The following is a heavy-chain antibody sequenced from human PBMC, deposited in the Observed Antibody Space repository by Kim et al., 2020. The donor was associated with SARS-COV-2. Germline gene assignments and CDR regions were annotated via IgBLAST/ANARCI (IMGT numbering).Heavy chain of an antibody. J-gene: IGHJ4*02. CDR1: GGSFSGYY. CDR3: ARLPAAKTRSFAVDY. Sequence: SETLSLTCAVYGGSFSGYYWSWIRQPPGKGLEWIGEINHSGSTNYNPSLKSRVTISVDTSKNQFSLKLSSVTAADTAVYYCARLPAAKTRSFAVDYWGQG. V-gene: IGHV4-34*01. D-gene: IGHD2-2*01. CDR2: INHSGST.